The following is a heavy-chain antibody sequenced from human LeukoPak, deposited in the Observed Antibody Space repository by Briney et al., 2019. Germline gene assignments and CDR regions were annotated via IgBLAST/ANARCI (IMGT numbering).Heavy chain of an antibody. CDR3: ARGTAYCSSTSCYEELYYFDY. J-gene: IGHJ4*02. CDR1: GFTVSSNY. CDR2: IYSGGST. V-gene: IGHV3-53*01. D-gene: IGHD2-2*01. Sequence: GGSLRLSCAASGFTVSSNYMSWVRQAPGKGLEWVSVIYSGGSTYYADSVKGRFTISRDNSKNTLYLQMNSLRAEDTAVYYCARGTAYCSSTSCYEELYYFDYWGQGTLVTVSS.